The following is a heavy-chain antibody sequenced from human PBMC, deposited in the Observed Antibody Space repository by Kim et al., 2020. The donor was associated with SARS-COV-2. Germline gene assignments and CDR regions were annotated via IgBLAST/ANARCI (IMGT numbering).Heavy chain of an antibody. CDR2: GN. V-gene: IGHV3-7*01. CDR3: ATYSSRRSDS. Sequence: GNSYADSVKGRFITSRDNAKNSLYLQMSSLRDEDTAVYYCATYSSRRSDSWGQGTLVTVSS. J-gene: IGHJ4*02. D-gene: IGHD6-19*01.